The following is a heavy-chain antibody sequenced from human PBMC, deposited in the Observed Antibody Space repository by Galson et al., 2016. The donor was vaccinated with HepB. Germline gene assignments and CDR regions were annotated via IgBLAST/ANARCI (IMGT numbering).Heavy chain of an antibody. D-gene: IGHD6-13*01. V-gene: IGHV3-23*01. CDR2: ISGSDGST. CDR1: GFTFSSYA. CDR3: AKGQQLAYFDY. Sequence: SLRLSCAASGFTFSSYAMSWVRQAPGKGLEWVSAISGSDGSTYYADSVKGRITISRDNSKNTLYLQMNSLRAEDTAVYYCAKGQQLAYFDYWGQGTLVTVSS. J-gene: IGHJ4*02.